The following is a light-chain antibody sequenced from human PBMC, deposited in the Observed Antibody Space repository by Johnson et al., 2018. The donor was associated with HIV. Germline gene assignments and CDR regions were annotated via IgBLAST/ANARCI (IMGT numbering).Light chain of an antibody. Sequence: QSVLTQPPSVSAAPGQKVTISCSGSSSNIGNNYVSWYQQLPGTAPKLLIYDNNKLPSGIPDLFSGSKSGTSATLGITGVHTGDEADYYCAAWDSGLSSRYVYGPGT. CDR2: DNN. CDR1: SSNIGNNY. V-gene: IGLV1-51*01. J-gene: IGLJ1*01. CDR3: AAWDSGLSSRYV.